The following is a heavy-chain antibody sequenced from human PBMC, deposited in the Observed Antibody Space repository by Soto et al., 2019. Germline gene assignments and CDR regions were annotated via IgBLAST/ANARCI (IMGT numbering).Heavy chain of an antibody. CDR1: GGSISSGGYC. CDR2: IYYSGST. J-gene: IGHJ4*02. D-gene: IGHD4-17*01. V-gene: IGHV4-31*03. CDR3: ARVGSRYGGLDFDY. Sequence: SETLSLTCTVSGGSISSGGYCWSWIRKHPGKGLEWIGYIYYSGSTYYNPSLKSRVTISVDTSKNQFSLKLSSVTAADTAVHYCARVGSRYGGLDFDYWGQGTLVTVSS.